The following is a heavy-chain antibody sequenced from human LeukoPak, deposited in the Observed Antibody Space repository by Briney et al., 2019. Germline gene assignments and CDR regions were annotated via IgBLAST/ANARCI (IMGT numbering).Heavy chain of an antibody. CDR2: ISYDGSNK. CDR1: GFTFSSYG. Sequence: GRSLRLSCAASGFTFSSYGMHWVRQAPGKGLEWVAVISYDGSNKYYADSVKGRFTISRDNSKNTLYLQMNSLRAEDTAVYYCAKDHSSSWSDYFDYWGQGTLVTVSS. CDR3: AKDHSSSWSDYFDY. J-gene: IGHJ4*02. D-gene: IGHD6-13*01. V-gene: IGHV3-30*18.